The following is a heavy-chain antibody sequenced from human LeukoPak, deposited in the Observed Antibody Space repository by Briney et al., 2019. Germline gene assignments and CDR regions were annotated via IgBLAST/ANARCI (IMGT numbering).Heavy chain of an antibody. V-gene: IGHV1-18*01. CDR3: ALRYYYDSSGSKEIDY. CDR2: ISTYNGNT. Sequence: ASVKVSCKASGYTFKSYGISWVRQAPGQGLEWMGWISTYNGNTNYAQKFQGRVTMTRDTSISTAYMELSRLRSDDTAVYYCALRYYYDSSGSKEIDYWGQGTLVTVSS. D-gene: IGHD3-22*01. CDR1: GYTFKSYG. J-gene: IGHJ4*02.